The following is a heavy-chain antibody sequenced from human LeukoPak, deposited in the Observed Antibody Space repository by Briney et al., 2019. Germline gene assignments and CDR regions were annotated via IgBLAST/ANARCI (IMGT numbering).Heavy chain of an antibody. CDR2: ISGSGGST. D-gene: IGHD2-15*01. CDR1: GFTFSSYA. V-gene: IGHV3-23*01. CDR3: AKDPAIVVVVAATPGY. Sequence: GGSLRLSCAASGFTFSSYAMSWVRQAPGKGLEWVSAISGSGGSTYYADSVKGRFTISRDNSKNTLYLQMNSLRAEDTAVYYCAKDPAIVVVVAATPGYWGQGTLVTVSS. J-gene: IGHJ4*02.